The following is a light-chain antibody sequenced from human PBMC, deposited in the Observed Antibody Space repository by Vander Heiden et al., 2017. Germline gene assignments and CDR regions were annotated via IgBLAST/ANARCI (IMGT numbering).Light chain of an antibody. Sequence: DIQMTQSPSTLSASVGDRVTITCRASQSISSWLAWYQQKPGKAPKRLIYKASSLESGVPSRFSGSGSGTEFTLTISSLQPDDVAAYYCKQYNSYPWTFGQGTKVEIK. V-gene: IGKV1-5*03. CDR2: KAS. CDR3: KQYNSYPWT. CDR1: QSISSW. J-gene: IGKJ1*01.